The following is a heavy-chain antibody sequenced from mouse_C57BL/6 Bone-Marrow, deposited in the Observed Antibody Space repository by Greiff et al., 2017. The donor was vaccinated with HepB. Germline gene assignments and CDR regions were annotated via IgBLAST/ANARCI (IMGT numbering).Heavy chain of an antibody. J-gene: IGHJ1*03. CDR1: GYAFSSSW. Sequence: VQLQQSGPELVKPGASVKISCKASGYAFSSSWMNWVKQRPGKGLEWIGRIYPGDGDTNYNGKFKGKATLTADKSSSTAYMQLSSLTSEDSAVYFCARSRLRRYWYFDDWGTGTTVTVSS. CDR2: IYPGDGDT. D-gene: IGHD2-4*01. CDR3: ARSRLRRYWYFDD. V-gene: IGHV1-82*01.